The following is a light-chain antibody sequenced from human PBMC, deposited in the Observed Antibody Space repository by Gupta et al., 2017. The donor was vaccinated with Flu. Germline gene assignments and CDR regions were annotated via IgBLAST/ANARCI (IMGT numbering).Light chain of an antibody. Sequence: QSVLTQPPSASGTPGQRVTISCSGSSSNIGSNYVYWYQQLPGTAPKLLIYRNNQRPSGVPDRFSGSKSGTSASLAISGLRSEDEADYDCSAWDDSRSGHVVFGGGTKLTVL. V-gene: IGLV1-47*01. CDR2: RNN. CDR1: SSNIGSNY. CDR3: SAWDDSRSGHVV. J-gene: IGLJ2*01.